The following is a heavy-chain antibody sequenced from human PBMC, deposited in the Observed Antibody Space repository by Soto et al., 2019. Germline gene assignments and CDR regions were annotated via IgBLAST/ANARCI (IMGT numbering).Heavy chain of an antibody. V-gene: IGHV4-4*07. CDR3: VRSSWFQSLRAALGY. D-gene: IGHD3-10*01. J-gene: IGHJ4*02. Sequence: SETLSLTCTVSGASISGFYWSWIRKSAGKGLEWIGRIYATGTTDYNPSLKSRVMMSVDTSKKQFSLKLRSVTAADTAVYYCVRSSWFQSLRAALGYWDQGSLVTVSS. CDR1: GASISGFY. CDR2: IYATGTT.